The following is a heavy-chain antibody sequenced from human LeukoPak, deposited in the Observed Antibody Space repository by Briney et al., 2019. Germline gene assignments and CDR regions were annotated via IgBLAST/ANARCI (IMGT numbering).Heavy chain of an antibody. D-gene: IGHD3-16*01. Sequence: GGSLRLSCAASGFTFSSYEMNWVRQAPGKGLEWVSYISSSGSTIYYADSVKGRFTISRDNAKNSLYLQMNSLRAEDTAVYYCARVCTVLAQRWGSDPWGQGTLVTVSS. CDR3: ARVCTVLAQRWGSDP. CDR2: ISSSGSTI. CDR1: GFTFSSYE. V-gene: IGHV3-48*03. J-gene: IGHJ5*02.